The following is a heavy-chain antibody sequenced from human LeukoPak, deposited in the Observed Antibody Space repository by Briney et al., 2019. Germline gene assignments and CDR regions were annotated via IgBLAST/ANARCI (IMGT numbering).Heavy chain of an antibody. Sequence: GGSLRLSCAVSGFYVSSSYVNWVRQAPGKGLEGVAVMYSGGTTYYSDYSKGRFTISRDNSKKTVSLQINSLRVQDTAMYYCARLEVARGVMLGLDVWGQGTTVTVPS. V-gene: IGHV3-66*04. CDR2: MYSGGTT. D-gene: IGHD3-10*01. CDR1: GFYVSSSY. J-gene: IGHJ6*02. CDR3: ARLEVARGVMLGLDV.